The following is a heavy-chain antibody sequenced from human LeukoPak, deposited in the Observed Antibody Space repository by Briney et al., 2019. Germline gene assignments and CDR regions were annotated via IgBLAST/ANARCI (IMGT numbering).Heavy chain of an antibody. J-gene: IGHJ4*02. CDR3: ATSPNLYYYGSGTPSVY. CDR2: INPSDGST. Sequence: ASVKVSCKASGYTFTSYYMHWVRQAPGQGLEWMGIINPSDGSTSYAQKFQGRVTMTEDTSTDTAYMELSSLRSEDTAVYYCATSPNLYYYGSGTPSVYWGQGTLVTVSS. D-gene: IGHD3-10*01. CDR1: GYTFTSYY. V-gene: IGHV1-46*01.